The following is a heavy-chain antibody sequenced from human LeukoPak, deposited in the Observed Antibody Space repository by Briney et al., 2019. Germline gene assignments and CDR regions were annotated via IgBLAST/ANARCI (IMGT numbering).Heavy chain of an antibody. CDR1: GFIFSSYG. CDR2: IRYDGSNK. Sequence: HPGGSLRLSCAASGFIFSSYGMHWVRQAPGKGLEWVAFIRYDGSNKYYADSVKGRFTISRDNSKNTLYLQMNSLRAEDTAVYYCAKDMVTTKHNWFDPWGQGTLVTVSS. D-gene: IGHD4-17*01. CDR3: AKDMVTTKHNWFDP. J-gene: IGHJ5*02. V-gene: IGHV3-30*02.